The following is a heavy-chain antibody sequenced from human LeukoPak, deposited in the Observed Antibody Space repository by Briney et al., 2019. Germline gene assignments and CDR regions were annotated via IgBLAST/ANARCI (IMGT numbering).Heavy chain of an antibody. D-gene: IGHD1-1*01. Sequence: PGGSLRLSCAASGFIFSNYYMSWVRQAPGKGLEWVANIKEDGSEKYYLDSVKGGFTISRDNTKNSLYLEMNGLRAEDTAVYYCARSSRGPSSNYYCFDSWGQGTLVTASS. J-gene: IGHJ4*02. V-gene: IGHV3-7*01. CDR1: GFIFSNYY. CDR2: IKEDGSEK. CDR3: ARSSRGPSSNYYCFDS.